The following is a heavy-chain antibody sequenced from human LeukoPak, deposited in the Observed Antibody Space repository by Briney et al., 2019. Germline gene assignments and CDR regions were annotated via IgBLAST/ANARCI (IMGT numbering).Heavy chain of an antibody. CDR3: ARLQISSYYGQSFDY. CDR1: GGSFSGYY. J-gene: IGHJ4*02. D-gene: IGHD3-10*01. CDR2: INHSGST. Sequence: PSETLSLTCAVYGGSFSGYYWSWIRQPPGKGLEWIGEINHSGSTNYNPSLKSRVTISVDTSKNQFSLKLSSVTAADTAVYYCARLQISSYYGQSFDYWGQGTLVTVSS. V-gene: IGHV4-34*01.